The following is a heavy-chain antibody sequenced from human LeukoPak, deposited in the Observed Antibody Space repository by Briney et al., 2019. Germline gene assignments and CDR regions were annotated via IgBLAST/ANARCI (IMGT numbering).Heavy chain of an antibody. CDR2: IFFTGTT. V-gene: IGHV4-59*08. CDR1: GGSFTSDY. CDR3: ARHRGGDYNDAFDL. J-gene: IGHJ3*01. D-gene: IGHD4-17*01. Sequence: SETLSLTCTVSGGSFTSDYWAWVRQSRQPPGKGLEWIGYIFFTGTTNYNPSLSSRVTFSVDTSKKQFSLRLTSVTVADTAVYYCARHRGGDYNDAFDLWGQGTLVPVSS.